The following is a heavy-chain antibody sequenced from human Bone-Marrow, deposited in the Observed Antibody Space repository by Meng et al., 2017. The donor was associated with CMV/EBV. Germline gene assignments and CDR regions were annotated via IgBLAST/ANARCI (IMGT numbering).Heavy chain of an antibody. J-gene: IGHJ6*02. CDR3: ASSSIGGMDV. D-gene: IGHD2-2*01. CDR2: MSYSGTT. V-gene: IGHV4-39*07. CDR1: GGSISSTNYY. Sequence: SETLSLTCTVSGGSISSTNYYWGWIRQPPGKGLEWIGSMSYSGTTYYNPSLESRVTISLDASNNQFSLRLSSVTAADTAVYYCASSSIGGMDVWGQGTTVTVSS.